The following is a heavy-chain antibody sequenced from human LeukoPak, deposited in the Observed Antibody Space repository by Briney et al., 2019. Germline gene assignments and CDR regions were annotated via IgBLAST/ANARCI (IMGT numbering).Heavy chain of an antibody. CDR2: FDPEDGET. D-gene: IGHD6-19*01. CDR1: GYTLTEFS. Sequence: SVKVSFTFTGYTLTEFSMHWVRQAPGKGLEWVGGFDPEDGETIYGQKFQGGVTMTEDTSTDTAYMELSSLRSEDTAVYYCATDSPGIAVAGGHNWYDPWGQGTLVTVSS. CDR3: ATDSPGIAVAGGHNWYDP. J-gene: IGHJ5*02. V-gene: IGHV1-24*01.